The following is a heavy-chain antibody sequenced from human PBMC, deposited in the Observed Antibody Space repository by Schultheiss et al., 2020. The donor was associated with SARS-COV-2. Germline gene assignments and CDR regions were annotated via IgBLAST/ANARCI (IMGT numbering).Heavy chain of an antibody. V-gene: IGHV4-59*01. D-gene: IGHD6-13*01. CDR2: IYYSGST. CDR3: ARGGRIAAAGTALPYYFDY. Sequence: SETLSLTCAVYGGSFSGYYWSWIRQPPGKGLEWIGYIYYSGSTNYNPSLKSRVTISVDTSKNQFSLKLSSVTAADTAVYYCARGGRIAAAGTALPYYFDYWGQGTLVTVSS. J-gene: IGHJ4*02. CDR1: GGSFSGYY.